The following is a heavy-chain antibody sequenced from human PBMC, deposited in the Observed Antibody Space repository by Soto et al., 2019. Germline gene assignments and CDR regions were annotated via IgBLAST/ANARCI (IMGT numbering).Heavy chain of an antibody. V-gene: IGHV1-2*02. CDR2: INPNSGGT. D-gene: IGHD3-22*01. CDR3: ARDRDSYDSSVYWFAP. Sequence: EASVKVSFKASGYTFTGYYMHCVRQAPGQGLEWMGWINPNSGGTNYAQKFQGRVTMTRDTSISTAYMELSRLRSDDTAVYYCARDRDSYDSSVYWFAPWGQGTLVTV. J-gene: IGHJ5*02. CDR1: GYTFTGYY.